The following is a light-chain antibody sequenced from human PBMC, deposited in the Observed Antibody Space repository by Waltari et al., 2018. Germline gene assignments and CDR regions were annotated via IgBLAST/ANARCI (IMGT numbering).Light chain of an antibody. CDR3: AAWDDSLSGRV. Sequence: QSVLPQPPSASGTPGQRVTIPYAGSSSNRRSNYVYRYQQLPGTAPQLRIYRSNPRSSGVPDRFSGSKSGTSASLAISGLRSEDEADYYGAAWDDSLSGRVFGGGTKLTVL. CDR1: SSNRRSNY. CDR2: RSN. J-gene: IGLJ3*02. V-gene: IGLV1-47*01.